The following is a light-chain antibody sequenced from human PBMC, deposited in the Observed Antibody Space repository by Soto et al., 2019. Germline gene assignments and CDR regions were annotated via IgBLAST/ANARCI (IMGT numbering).Light chain of an antibody. V-gene: IGLV2-14*01. J-gene: IGLJ2*01. Sequence: QSVLTQPASVSGSPGQSITISCTGTSSDVGGYNYVSWYQQHPGKAPKLMIYDVSNRPSGVSNRFSGSKPGNTASLTISGLQAEDEADYYCSSYTSSSTLGVFGGGTKVTVL. CDR2: DVS. CDR1: SSDVGGYNY. CDR3: SSYTSSSTLGV.